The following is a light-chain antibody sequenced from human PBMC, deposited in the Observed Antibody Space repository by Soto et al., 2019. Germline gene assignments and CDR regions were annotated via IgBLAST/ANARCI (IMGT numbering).Light chain of an antibody. Sequence: QSVLTQPASVSGSPGQSITISCTGTSSDVGSYNLVSWYQQHPGKAPKLMIYEGSKRPSGVSNRFSGSKSGNTASLTISGLQAEDEADYYCSSYTGSSTLYVFGTGTKLTVL. CDR3: SSYTGSSTLYV. CDR2: EGS. V-gene: IGLV2-14*02. J-gene: IGLJ1*01. CDR1: SSDVGSYNL.